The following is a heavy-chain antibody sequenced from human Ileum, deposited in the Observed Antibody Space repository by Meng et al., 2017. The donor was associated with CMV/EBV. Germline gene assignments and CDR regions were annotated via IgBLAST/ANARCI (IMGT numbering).Heavy chain of an antibody. V-gene: IGHV4-39*07. CDR2: IYHTGST. CDR3: ARGFATIVGYGNWFNP. D-gene: IGHD5-18*01. J-gene: IGHJ5*02. CDR1: GGSINALNYC. Sequence: HRYLQWPAPGLGKPSATLSLPCTVSGGSINALNYCWGWIRQPPGKGLEWIGTIYHTGSTYYNSSLKSRLTISADTSKNQFSLNLMSVTAADTAIYYCARGFATIVGYGNWFNPWGQGTLVTVSS.